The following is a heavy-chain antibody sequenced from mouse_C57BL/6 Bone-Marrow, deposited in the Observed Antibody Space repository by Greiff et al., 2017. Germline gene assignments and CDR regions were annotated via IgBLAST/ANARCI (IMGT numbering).Heavy chain of an antibody. V-gene: IGHV8-8*01. CDR3: ARIAGEGGMVATPYYAMDY. J-gene: IGHJ4*01. CDR1: GFSLSTFGMG. Sequence: QVTLKVSGPGILQPSQTLSLTCSFSGFSLSTFGMGVGWIRQPSGKGLEWLAHIWWDDDKYYNPALKSRLTISKDTSKNQVFLKIANVDTADTATYYCARIAGEGGMVATPYYAMDYWGQGTSVTGSS. D-gene: IGHD2-10*02. CDR2: IWWDDDK.